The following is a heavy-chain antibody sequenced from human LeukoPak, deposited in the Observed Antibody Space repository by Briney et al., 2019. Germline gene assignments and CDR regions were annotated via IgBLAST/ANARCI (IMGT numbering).Heavy chain of an antibody. J-gene: IGHJ3*02. D-gene: IGHD1-1*01. V-gene: IGHV6-1*01. CDR2: TYYRSKWYN. CDR3: ARDHLRVGGTTWGDAFDI. CDR1: GDSVSSNSAA. Sequence: SQTLSLTCAISGDSVSSNSAAWNWFRQSPSRGLEWLGRTYYRSKWYNDYAVSVKSRITINPDTSKNQFSLQLNSVTPEDTAVYYCARDHLRVGGTTWGDAFDIWGQGTMVTVSS.